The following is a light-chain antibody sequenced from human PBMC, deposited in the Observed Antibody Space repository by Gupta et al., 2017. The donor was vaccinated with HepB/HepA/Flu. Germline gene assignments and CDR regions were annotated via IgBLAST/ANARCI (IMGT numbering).Light chain of an antibody. J-gene: IGLJ2*01. V-gene: IGLV2-18*02. CDR2: EVN. Sequence: QSALTQPPSVSGSPGQSVTISCTGTSSDVGSYKHVSWYQQPPGTAPKLMIYEVNNRPSGVPDRFSGSKSGNTASLTISGLQAEDEADDYCSSYTTTSTVIFGGGTKLTVL. CDR3: SSYTTTSTVI. CDR1: SSDVGSYKH.